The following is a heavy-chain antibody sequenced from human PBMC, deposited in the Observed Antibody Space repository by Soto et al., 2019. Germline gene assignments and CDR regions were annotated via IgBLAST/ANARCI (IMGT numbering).Heavy chain of an antibody. Sequence: QVQLVQSGAEVKKPGASVKVSCKASGYTFTSNGISWVRQAPGQGLERMGWISAYNGNTNYAQKLQGRVTMTTDTSTSTAYMELRSLRSDATAVYYCARDLAYCGGDCYPIDYWGQGTLVTVSS. V-gene: IGHV1-18*01. J-gene: IGHJ4*02. CDR2: ISAYNGNT. D-gene: IGHD2-21*02. CDR3: ARDLAYCGGDCYPIDY. CDR1: GYTFTSNG.